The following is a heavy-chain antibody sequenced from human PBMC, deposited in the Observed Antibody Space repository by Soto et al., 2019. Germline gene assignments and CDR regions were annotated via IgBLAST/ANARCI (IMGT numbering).Heavy chain of an antibody. J-gene: IGHJ4*02. CDR1: GFTFSNYE. CDR3: ARDFYYGSGRFDY. CDR2: ISGSGTTI. D-gene: IGHD3-10*01. Sequence: VGSLRLSCAASGFTFSNYEMNWVRQAPGKGLEWVSYISGSGTTIYYADSVKGRFTISRDNAKKSLYLQMNSLRAEDTAVYYCARDFYYGSGRFDYWGQGTLVTVSS. V-gene: IGHV3-48*03.